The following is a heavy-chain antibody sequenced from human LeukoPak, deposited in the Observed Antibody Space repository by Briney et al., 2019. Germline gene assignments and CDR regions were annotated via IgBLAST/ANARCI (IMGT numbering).Heavy chain of an antibody. CDR1: GGSISSYY. D-gene: IGHD3-22*01. CDR2: IYYSGST. V-gene: IGHV4-59*08. Sequence: PSETLSLTCTVSGGSISSYYWSWIRQPPGKGLEWIGYIYYSGSTNYNPSLKSRVTISVDTSKNQFSLKLSSVTAADTAVYYCASSGEYYDSSGYSDYWGQGTLVTVSS. CDR3: ASSGEYYDSSGYSDY. J-gene: IGHJ4*02.